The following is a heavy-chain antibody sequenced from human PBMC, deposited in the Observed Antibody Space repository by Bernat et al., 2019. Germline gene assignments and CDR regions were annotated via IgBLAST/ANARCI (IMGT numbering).Heavy chain of an antibody. CDR3: ARGWDIVVVPDAMQVHFYYSYGMDV. Sequence: QVQLVQSGAEVKKPGASVKVSCKASGYTFTSYGISWVRQAPGQGLEWMGGIIPIFGTANYAQKFQGRVTITADESTSTAYMELSSLRSEDTAVYYCARGWDIVVVPDAMQVHFYYSYGMDVWGPGTTVTVSS. CDR2: IIPIFGTA. CDR1: GYTFTSYG. V-gene: IGHV1-69*13. D-gene: IGHD2-2*01. J-gene: IGHJ6*02.